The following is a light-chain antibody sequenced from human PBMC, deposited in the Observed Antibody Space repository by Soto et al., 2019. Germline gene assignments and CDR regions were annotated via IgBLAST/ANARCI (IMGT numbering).Light chain of an antibody. J-gene: IGLJ2*01. CDR3: QTWGSGIVV. Sequence: QSVLTQSPSASASLGASVKLTCTLSSGHSNYAIAWHQQQSEKGPRYLMKLNSDGSHSKGDGIPDRFSGSSSGAERYLTISXXXXXXXADYYCQTWGSGIVVFGGGTK. CDR1: SGHSNYA. V-gene: IGLV4-69*01. CDR2: LNSDGSH.